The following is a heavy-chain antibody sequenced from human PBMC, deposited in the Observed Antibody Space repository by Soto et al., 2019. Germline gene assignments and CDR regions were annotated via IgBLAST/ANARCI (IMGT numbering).Heavy chain of an antibody. Sequence: EVQLVESGGGLVQPGGSLRLSCAASGFTFSSYWMHWVRQAPGKGLVWVSRINSDGSSTSYADSVKGRFTISRDNAENTLYLQMNSLRAEDTAVYYCARGTYGSGSYRPDYWGQGTLVTVSS. CDR2: INSDGSST. CDR3: ARGTYGSGSYRPDY. V-gene: IGHV3-74*01. J-gene: IGHJ4*02. D-gene: IGHD3-10*01. CDR1: GFTFSSYW.